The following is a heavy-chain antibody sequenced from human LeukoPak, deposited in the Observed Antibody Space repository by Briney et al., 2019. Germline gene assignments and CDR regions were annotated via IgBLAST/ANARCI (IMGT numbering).Heavy chain of an antibody. CDR1: GGTFSSYA. V-gene: IGHV1-69*05. J-gene: IGHJ3*02. CDR3: ARDSKDGEVAFDI. CDR2: IIPIFGTA. Sequence: ASVKVSCKASGGTFSSYAISWVRQAPGQGLEWMGGIIPIFGTANYAQKFQGRVTMTRDTSTSTVYMELSSLRSEDTAVYYCARDSKDGEVAFDIWGQGTMVTVSS.